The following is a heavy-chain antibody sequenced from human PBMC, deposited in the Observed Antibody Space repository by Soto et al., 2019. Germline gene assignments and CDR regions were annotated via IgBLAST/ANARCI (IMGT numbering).Heavy chain of an antibody. Sequence: ASVKVSCKVSGYTLTELSMHWVRQAPGKGLEWMGGFDPEDGETIYAQKFQGRVTMTEDTSTDTAYMELSSLRSEDTAVYYCATSTLYCTNGVCSPTYYYYGMDVWGQGTTVTVSS. J-gene: IGHJ6*02. D-gene: IGHD2-8*01. CDR2: FDPEDGET. CDR3: ATSTLYCTNGVCSPTYYYYGMDV. V-gene: IGHV1-24*01. CDR1: GYTLTELS.